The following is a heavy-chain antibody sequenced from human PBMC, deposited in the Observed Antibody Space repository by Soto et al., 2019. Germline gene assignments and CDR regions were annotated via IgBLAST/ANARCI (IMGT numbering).Heavy chain of an antibody. CDR3: ATLGGFGVVVPAATPDYYYYYGMDV. Sequence: ASVKVSCKVSGYTLTELSMHWVRQAPGKGLEWMGGFDPEDGETIYAQKFQGRVTMTEDTSTDTAYMELSSLRSEDTAVYYCATLGGFGVVVPAATPDYYYYYGMDVWGQGTTVTVSS. V-gene: IGHV1-24*01. D-gene: IGHD2-2*01. CDR2: FDPEDGET. CDR1: GYTLTELS. J-gene: IGHJ6*02.